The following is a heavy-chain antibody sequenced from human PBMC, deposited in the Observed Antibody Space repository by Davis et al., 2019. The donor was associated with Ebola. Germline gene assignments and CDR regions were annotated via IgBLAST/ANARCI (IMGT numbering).Heavy chain of an antibody. D-gene: IGHD2-15*01. CDR2: IYYSGST. CDR3: ARALVVVVAAFNWFDP. J-gene: IGHJ5*02. CDR1: GGSISSGGYY. V-gene: IGHV4-31*03. Sequence: SETLSLTCTVSGGSISSGGYYWSWIRQHPGKGLEWIGYIYYSGSTYYNPSLKSRVTISVDTSKNQFSLKLSSVTAADTAVYYCARALVVVVAAFNWFDPWGQGTLVTVSS.